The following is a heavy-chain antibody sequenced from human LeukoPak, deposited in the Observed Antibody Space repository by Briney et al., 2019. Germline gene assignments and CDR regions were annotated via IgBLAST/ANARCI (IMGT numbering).Heavy chain of an antibody. Sequence: GGSLRLSCAASGFSFSNFAMSWVRQAPGKGLEWVSLIIGSSGDTFYADSVKGRFTISRDNSKNRLYLQMNSLRAEDTALYYCAKGTYDYIEMGYFDSWGQGTLVTVSS. J-gene: IGHJ4*02. CDR1: GFSFSNFA. V-gene: IGHV3-23*01. CDR3: AKGTYDYIEMGYFDS. CDR2: IIGSSGDT. D-gene: IGHD5-12*01.